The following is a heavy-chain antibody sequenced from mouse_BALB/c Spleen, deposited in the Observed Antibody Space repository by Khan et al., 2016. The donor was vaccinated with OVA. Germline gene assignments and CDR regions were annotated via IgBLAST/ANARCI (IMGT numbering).Heavy chain of an antibody. CDR1: GYTFINYW. Sequence: QVQLQQSGAALAKPGASVKMSCKASGYTFINYWILWIQQRPGQGLEWIGYINPSTSYTEYNPNFKDKATFTADKSSSTASMQLSSLTSEASTVYYCARSCLRWDVDYWGQGTTLTVSS. D-gene: IGHD1-1*01. CDR2: INPSTSYT. V-gene: IGHV1-7*01. J-gene: IGHJ2*01. CDR3: ARSCLRWDVDY.